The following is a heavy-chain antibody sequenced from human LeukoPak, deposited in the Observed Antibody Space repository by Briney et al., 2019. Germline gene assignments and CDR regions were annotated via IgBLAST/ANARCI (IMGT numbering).Heavy chain of an antibody. CDR2: INQSGST. V-gene: IGHV4-39*07. CDR1: GGSISSSSYY. J-gene: IGHJ4*02. D-gene: IGHD6-6*01. Sequence: SETLSLTCTVSGGSISSSSYYWGWIRQPPGKGLEWIGEINQSGSTNYNPSLKSRVTMSVDTSKNQFSLKLNSVTAADTAVYYCARDSNKYYYDSWGQGTLVTVSS. CDR3: ARDSNKYYYDS.